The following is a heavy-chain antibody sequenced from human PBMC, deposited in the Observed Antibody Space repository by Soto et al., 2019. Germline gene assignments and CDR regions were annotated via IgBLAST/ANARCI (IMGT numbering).Heavy chain of an antibody. Sequence: LILSCAASGFSIDRYCMTWVRQAPGKGLEWVADIKQDGSETYYVDSVRGRFTISRDNAKDSIYFQMTSLRAEDTALYYCARGGFSYGTGIEHWGQGTLVTVSS. J-gene: IGHJ4*02. CDR3: ARGGFSYGTGIEH. D-gene: IGHD5-18*01. V-gene: IGHV3-7*01. CDR2: IKQDGSET. CDR1: GFSIDRYC.